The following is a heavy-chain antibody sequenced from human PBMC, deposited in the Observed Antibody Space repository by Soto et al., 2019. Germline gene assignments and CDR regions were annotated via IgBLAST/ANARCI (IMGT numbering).Heavy chain of an antibody. Sequence: QVQLVQSGAEVKKPGASVKVSCKASGYTFTGYYMHWVRQAPGQGLEWMGWINPNSGGTNYAQKFQGRVTMTRDTSISTAYMELSRLRSDDTAVYYCARIPLGYCSGGSCFNFDYWGQGTLVTVSS. CDR2: INPNSGGT. D-gene: IGHD2-15*01. J-gene: IGHJ4*02. CDR3: ARIPLGYCSGGSCFNFDY. CDR1: GYTFTGYY. V-gene: IGHV1-2*02.